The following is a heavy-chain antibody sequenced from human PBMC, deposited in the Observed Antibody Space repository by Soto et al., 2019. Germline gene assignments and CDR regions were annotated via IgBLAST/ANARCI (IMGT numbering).Heavy chain of an antibody. CDR3: ASCGSGSRNYYYYGMDV. J-gene: IGHJ6*02. CDR2: IIPIFGTA. V-gene: IGHV1-69*13. D-gene: IGHD3-10*01. Sequence: GASVKVSCKSSGCTFSSYAISWVRQAPGQGLEWMGGIIPIFGTANYAQKFQGRVTITADESTSTAYMELSSLRSEDTAVYYCASCGSGSRNYYYYGMDVWGQGTTVTVSS. CDR1: GCTFSSYA.